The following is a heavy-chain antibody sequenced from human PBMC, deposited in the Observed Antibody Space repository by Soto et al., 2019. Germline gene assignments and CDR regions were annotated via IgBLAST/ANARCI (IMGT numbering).Heavy chain of an antibody. J-gene: IGHJ6*02. CDR2: ISSDNRTI. CDR1: GFTFGHYS. Sequence: EVQLVESGGGLIQRGWSLRLSCAASGFTFGHYSMNWVRQAPGKGPEWVSYISSDNRTINYADSVKGRFIITRDNAKKSLYLQMHSLRDEDAAVYYCAREGWPLLQSGMDVWGQGTTVTVSS. V-gene: IGHV3-48*02. CDR3: AREGWPLLQSGMDV. D-gene: IGHD2-15*01.